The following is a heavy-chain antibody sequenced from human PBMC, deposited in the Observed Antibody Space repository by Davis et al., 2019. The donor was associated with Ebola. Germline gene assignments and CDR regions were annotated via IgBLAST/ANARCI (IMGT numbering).Heavy chain of an antibody. CDR2: ISYDGSNK. D-gene: IGHD3-10*01. V-gene: IGHV3-30*18. CDR1: GFSFSSYG. CDR3: AKDRLWFGELSGNWFDP. J-gene: IGHJ5*02. Sequence: GESLKISCAASGFSFSSYGMHWVRQAPGKGLEWVAVISYDGSNKYYADSVKGRFTISRDNSKNTLYLQMNSLRAEYTAVYYCAKDRLWFGELSGNWFDPWGQGTLVTVSS.